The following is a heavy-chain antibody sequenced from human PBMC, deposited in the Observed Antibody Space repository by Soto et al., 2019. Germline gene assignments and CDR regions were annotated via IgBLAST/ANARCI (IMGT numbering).Heavy chain of an antibody. CDR2: IITIFETA. D-gene: IGHD6-6*01. V-gene: IGHV1-69*01. Sequence: QVHLVQSGAEVTKAGSSVKVSCKASGGTFSSHAFSWVRQAPGQGLEWVGGIITIFETANYAQEFQGRVTISADESTSTVILELNNLRSDDTAIYFCAIGDSSSWIGNHWGPGTQVTVS. CDR3: AIGDSSSWIGNH. CDR1: GGTFSSHA. J-gene: IGHJ4*02.